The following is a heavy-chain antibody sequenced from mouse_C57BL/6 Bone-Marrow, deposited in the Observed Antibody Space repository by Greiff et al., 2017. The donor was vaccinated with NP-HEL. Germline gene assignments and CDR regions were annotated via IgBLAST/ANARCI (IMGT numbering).Heavy chain of an antibody. CDR2: INPNSGGT. CDR3: ARISGNYPDWFAY. J-gene: IGHJ3*01. Sequence: VQLQQSGPELVKPGASVKISCKASGYTFTDYYMNWVKQSHGKSLEWIGDINPNSGGTSYNQKFKGKATLTVDKSSSTDDMELRSLTSEDAAVYYCARISGNYPDWFAYWGQGTLVTVSA. V-gene: IGHV1-26*01. CDR1: GYTFTDYY. D-gene: IGHD1-1*01.